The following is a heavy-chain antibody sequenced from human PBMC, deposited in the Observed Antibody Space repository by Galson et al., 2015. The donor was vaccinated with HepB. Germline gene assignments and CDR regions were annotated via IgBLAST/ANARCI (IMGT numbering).Heavy chain of an antibody. CDR1: GYTFTSYG. CDR2: ISAYNGNT. J-gene: IGHJ6*02. CDR3: AFPGYSSGPAGMDV. D-gene: IGHD6-19*01. Sequence: SVKVSCKASGYTFTSYGISWVRQAPGQGLEWMGWISAYNGNTNYAQKLQGRVTMTTDTSTSTAYMELRSLRSDDTAVYYCAFPGYSSGPAGMDVWGQGTTVTVSS. V-gene: IGHV1-18*04.